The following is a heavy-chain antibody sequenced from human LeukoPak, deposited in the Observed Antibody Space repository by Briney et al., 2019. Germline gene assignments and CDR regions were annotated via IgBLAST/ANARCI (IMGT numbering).Heavy chain of an antibody. CDR1: GGSISSYY. V-gene: IGHV4-59*01. J-gene: IGHJ4*02. Sequence: PSETLFLTCTVSGGSISSYYWSWIRQPPGKGLEWIGYIYYSGSTNYNPSLKSRVTISVDTSKNQFSLKLSSVTAADTAVYYCARLISDILTGYPDYYFDYWGQGTLVTVSS. CDR2: IYYSGST. D-gene: IGHD3-9*01. CDR3: ARLISDILTGYPDYYFDY.